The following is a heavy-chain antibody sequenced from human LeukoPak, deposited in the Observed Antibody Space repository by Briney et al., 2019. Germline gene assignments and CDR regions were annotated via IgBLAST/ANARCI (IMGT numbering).Heavy chain of an antibody. CDR1: GGSISSYY. CDR3: ARNRHYDVLTASGGWFGP. V-gene: IGHV4-31*11. J-gene: IGHJ5*02. CDR2: ISYSGNT. D-gene: IGHD3-9*01. Sequence: SETLSLTCAVSGGSISSYYWSWIRQHPGKGLEWIGYISYSGNTYYNPSLKSRVTISVDTSKNQFSLKLSSVTAADTAVYYCARNRHYDVLTASGGWFGPWGQGTLVTVSS.